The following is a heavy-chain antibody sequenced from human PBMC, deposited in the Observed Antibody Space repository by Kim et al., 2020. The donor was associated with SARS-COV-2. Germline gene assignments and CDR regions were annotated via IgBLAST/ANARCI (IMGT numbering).Heavy chain of an antibody. J-gene: IGHJ4*02. D-gene: IGHD6-13*01. CDR1: GGSVSSSSYY. V-gene: IGHV4-39*02. CDR2: IYYTGST. CDR3: ARDVLSSSWYDY. Sequence: SETLSLTCTVSGGSVSSSSYYWGWIRPPPGKGLECIGNIYYTGSTYYNPSLKSRVTISVDTSKNQFSLRLSSVTAADTAVYYCARDVLSSSWYDYWGQGTLVTVSS.